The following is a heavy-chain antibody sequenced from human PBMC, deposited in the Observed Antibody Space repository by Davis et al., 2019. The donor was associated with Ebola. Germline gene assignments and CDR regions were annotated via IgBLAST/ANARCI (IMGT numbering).Heavy chain of an antibody. CDR1: VITFSSYA. V-gene: IGHV3-23*01. CDR2: ISGSGSRT. J-gene: IGHJ2*01. Sequence: GESLKISCADSVITFSSYAMTWVRQAPGKGLEWVSGISGSGSRTYYADSVRGRFTISRDNSKNTLYLQMNSLRAEDTAVYYCARDWSWNYVPYWYFDLWGRGTLVTVSS. D-gene: IGHD1-7*01. CDR3: ARDWSWNYVPYWYFDL.